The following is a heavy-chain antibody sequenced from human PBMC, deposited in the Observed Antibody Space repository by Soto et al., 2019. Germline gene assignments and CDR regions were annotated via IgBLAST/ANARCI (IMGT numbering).Heavy chain of an antibody. V-gene: IGHV1-18*04. D-gene: IGHD6-13*01. CDR1: GYTFTSYG. Sequence: ASVKVSCKASGYTFTSYGISWVRQAPGQGLEWMGWISAYNGNTNYAQKLQGRVTMTTGTSTSTAYMELRSLRSDDTAVYYCARDPGIAAAGPYYGMDVWGQGTTVTVSS. J-gene: IGHJ6*02. CDR3: ARDPGIAAAGPYYGMDV. CDR2: ISAYNGNT.